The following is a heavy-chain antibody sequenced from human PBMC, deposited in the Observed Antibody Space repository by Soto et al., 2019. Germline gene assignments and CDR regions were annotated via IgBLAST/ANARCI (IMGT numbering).Heavy chain of an antibody. J-gene: IGHJ4*02. CDR3: ARDDEGGSYCDLGY. D-gene: IGHD3-10*01. CDR1: GFTFSDYS. V-gene: IGHV3-48*01. CDR2: ISGSSGTK. Sequence: GGSLRLSCAASGFTFSDYSMSWVRQAPGKGLEWVSYISGSSGTKYYADSVKGRFTISRDNSKNTLYLQMNSLRTEVTAIYYCARDDEGGSYCDLGYWGQGTLVTVSS.